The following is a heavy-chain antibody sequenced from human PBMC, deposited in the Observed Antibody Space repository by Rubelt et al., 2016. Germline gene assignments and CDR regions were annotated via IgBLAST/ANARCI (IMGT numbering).Heavy chain of an antibody. D-gene: IGHD6-19*01. V-gene: IGHV3-23*04. CDR3: ASRSSGWDYFDY. CDR2: ISGSGGST. Sequence: EVQLVESGGGLVQPGGSLRLSCAASGFTFSSYAMSWVRQAPGKGLEWVSAISGSGGSTYYADSVKGRFTISRDNSKNTLDLQMNSLRAEDTAVYYCASRSSGWDYFDYWGQGTLVTVSS. CDR1: GFTFSSYA. J-gene: IGHJ4*02.